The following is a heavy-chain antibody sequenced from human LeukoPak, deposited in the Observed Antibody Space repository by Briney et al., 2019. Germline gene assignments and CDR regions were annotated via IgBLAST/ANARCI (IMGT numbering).Heavy chain of an antibody. J-gene: IGHJ4*02. CDR1: GFTFSSYS. CDR2: ISSSSSYI. D-gene: IGHD6-13*01. Sequence: PGGSLRLSCAASGFTFSSYSMNWVRQAPGKGLEWVSSISSSSSYIYYADSVKGRFTISRDNAKNSLYLQMNSLRAEDTAVYHCARGSSSSWSHFDYWGQGTLVTVSS. V-gene: IGHV3-21*04. CDR3: ARGSSSSWSHFDY.